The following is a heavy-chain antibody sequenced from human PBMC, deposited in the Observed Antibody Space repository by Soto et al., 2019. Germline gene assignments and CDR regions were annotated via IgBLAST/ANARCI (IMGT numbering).Heavy chain of an antibody. V-gene: IGHV3-53*01. CDR1: GFTVSSNY. CDR2: IYSGGST. Sequence: PGGSLRLSCAASGFTVSSNYMGWVRQAPGKGLEWVSVIYSGGSTYYADSVKGRFTISRDNSKNTLYLQMNSLRAEDTAVYYCARNGYYDSSGYYRDAFDIWGQGTMVTVSS. J-gene: IGHJ3*02. CDR3: ARNGYYDSSGYYRDAFDI. D-gene: IGHD3-22*01.